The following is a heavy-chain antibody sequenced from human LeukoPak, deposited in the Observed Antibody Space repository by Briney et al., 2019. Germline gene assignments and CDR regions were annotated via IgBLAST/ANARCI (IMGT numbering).Heavy chain of an antibody. CDR1: GYTLTELS. CDR2: FDPEDGER. J-gene: IGHJ4*02. V-gene: IGHV1-24*01. D-gene: IGHD3-22*01. CDR3: ATYNGGYNPFDD. Sequence: GASVKVSCKVSGYTLTELSVHWVRQAPGKGLEWMGGFDPEDGERIYAQKFQGRVTMTEDTSTDTAYMELSSLTSDDTAVYYCATYNGGYNPFDDWGQGTLVTVSS.